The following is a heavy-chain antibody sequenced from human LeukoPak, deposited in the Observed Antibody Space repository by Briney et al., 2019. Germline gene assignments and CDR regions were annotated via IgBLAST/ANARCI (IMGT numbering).Heavy chain of an antibody. CDR1: GFTFSSYS. J-gene: IGHJ4*02. Sequence: GGSLRLSCAASGFTFSSYSMNWVRQAPGKGLEWVSSISSSSSYIYYADSVKGRFTISRDNAKNSLYLQMNSLRAEDTAVYYCARIVRYSSGLVDYWGQGTLVTLSS. CDR2: ISSSSSYI. D-gene: IGHD6-19*01. V-gene: IGHV3-21*01. CDR3: ARIVRYSSGLVDY.